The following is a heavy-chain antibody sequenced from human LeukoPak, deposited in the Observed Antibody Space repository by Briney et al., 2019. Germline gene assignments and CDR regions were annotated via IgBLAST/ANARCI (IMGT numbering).Heavy chain of an antibody. J-gene: IGHJ4*02. Sequence: ASVKVSRKASGYTFTSYALHWVRQAPGQRLEWMGWINAGNGNTKYSQKFQGRVTITRDTSASTAYMELSSLRSEDTAIYYCARVKPCTTNTCYAGFDYWGQGTLVTVSS. D-gene: IGHD2-2*01. V-gene: IGHV1-3*01. CDR2: INAGNGNT. CDR3: ARVKPCTTNTCYAGFDY. CDR1: GYTFTSYA.